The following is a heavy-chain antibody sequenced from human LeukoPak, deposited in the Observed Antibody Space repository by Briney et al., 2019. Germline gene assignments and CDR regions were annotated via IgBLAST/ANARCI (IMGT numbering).Heavy chain of an antibody. CDR3: TTDYYFGSGSYIFAN. J-gene: IGHJ4*02. CDR1: GFTFSNAW. D-gene: IGHD3-10*01. V-gene: IGHV3-15*01. Sequence: GGSLRLSCAASGFTFSNAWMNWVRQAPGKGLEWVGRIKSKTDGGTTDYTAPVKGRFTIARDDSKNTLYLQMNSLKTEDTAVYHCTTDYYFGSGSYIFANWGQGTLVTVSS. CDR2: IKSKTDGGTT.